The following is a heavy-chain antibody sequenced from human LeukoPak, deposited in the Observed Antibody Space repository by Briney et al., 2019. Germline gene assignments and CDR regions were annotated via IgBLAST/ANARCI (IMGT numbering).Heavy chain of an antibody. CDR2: IYSGGST. V-gene: IGHV3-66*01. CDR3: AKDLSIVVVPAATPI. D-gene: IGHD2-2*02. Sequence: GGSLRLSCAASGFTVSSNYMSWVRQAPGKGLEWVSVIYSGGSTYYADSVKGRFTISRDNSKNTLYLQMNSLRAEDTAVYYCAKDLSIVVVPAATPIWGQGTMVTVSS. J-gene: IGHJ3*02. CDR1: GFTVSSNY.